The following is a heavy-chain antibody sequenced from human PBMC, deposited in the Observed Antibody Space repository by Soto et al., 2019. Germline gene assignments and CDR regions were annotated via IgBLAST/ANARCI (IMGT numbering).Heavy chain of an antibody. CDR1: GITFNLFA. Sequence: EVQLLESGGGLVQPGESLRLSCAASGITFNLFAMSWVRQAPGKGVEWVSTVKPPDGDKYYADSVKGRFTISRDNSKNTLYLQMNSLRVEDTAVYYCAKPYGPLAFDHWGQGALVTVSS. CDR2: VKPPDGDK. CDR3: AKPYGPLAFDH. J-gene: IGHJ4*02. V-gene: IGHV3-23*01. D-gene: IGHD3-10*01.